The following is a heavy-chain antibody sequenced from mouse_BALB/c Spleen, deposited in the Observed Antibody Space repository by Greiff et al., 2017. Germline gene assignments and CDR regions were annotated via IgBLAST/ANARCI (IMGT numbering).Heavy chain of an antibody. D-gene: IGHD1-2*01. CDR3: ARGGYYGYGGFAY. Sequence: EVQGVESGGGLVKPGGSLKLSCAASGFTFSSFGMHWVRQAPEKGLEWVAYISSGSSTIYYADTVKGRFTISRDNPKNTLFLQMTSLRSEDTAMYYCARGGYYGYGGFAYWGQGTLVTVSA. CDR1: GFTFSSFG. CDR2: ISSGSSTI. J-gene: IGHJ3*01. V-gene: IGHV5-17*02.